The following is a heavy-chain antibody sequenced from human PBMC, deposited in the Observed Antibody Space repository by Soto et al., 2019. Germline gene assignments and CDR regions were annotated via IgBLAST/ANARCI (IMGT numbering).Heavy chain of an antibody. J-gene: IGHJ4*02. D-gene: IGHD3-22*01. CDR2: ISAYNGNT. CDR3: ARDLNPHYDSSGPGGY. Sequence: GASVKVSCEASGYTFTSCGIRWVRQAPGQGLEWMGWISAYNGNTNYAQKLQGRVTMTTDTSTSTAYMELRSLRSDDTAVYYCARDLNPHYDSSGPGGYWGQGTLVTVSS. CDR1: GYTFTSCG. V-gene: IGHV1-18*01.